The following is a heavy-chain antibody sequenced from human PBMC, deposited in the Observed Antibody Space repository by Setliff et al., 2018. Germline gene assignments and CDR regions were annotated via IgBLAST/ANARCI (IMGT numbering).Heavy chain of an antibody. CDR2: ISPYNENT. Sequence: ASVKVSCKTSGYNFITFGISWVRQAPGQGPEWMGWISPYNENTNYAQKFQGRVTMTTDTSTSTVYMEVRSLRSDDTAVYYCARAPGTVVVPASRSAFDIWGQGTMVTVSS. J-gene: IGHJ3*02. CDR1: GYNFITFG. CDR3: ARAPGTVVVPASRSAFDI. V-gene: IGHV1-18*01. D-gene: IGHD2-2*01.